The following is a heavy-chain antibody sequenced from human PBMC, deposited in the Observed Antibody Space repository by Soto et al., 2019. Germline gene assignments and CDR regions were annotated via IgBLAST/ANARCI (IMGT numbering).Heavy chain of an antibody. CDR3: ARGLYTYDSSGYYFDY. CDR1: GGSIISYY. CDR2: IYTSGST. D-gene: IGHD3-22*01. V-gene: IGHV4-4*07. J-gene: IGHJ4*02. Sequence: SETLSLTCTVSGGSIISYYWSWIRQPAGKGLEWIGRIYTSGSTNYNPSLKSRVTMSVDTSKNQFSLKLSSVTAADMAVYYCARGLYTYDSSGYYFDYWGQGTLVTVSS.